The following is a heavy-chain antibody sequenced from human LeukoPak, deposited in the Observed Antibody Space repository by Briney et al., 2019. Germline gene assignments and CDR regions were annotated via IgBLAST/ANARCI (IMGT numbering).Heavy chain of an antibody. D-gene: IGHD6-13*01. CDR2: IYTSGST. Sequence: SETLSLTCTVSGGSISSGSYYWSWIRQPAGKGLEWIGRIYTSGSTNYNPSLKSRVTISVDTSKNQFSLKLSSVTAADTGVYYCARGLGIDNWFDPWGQGTLVTVSS. CDR1: GGSISSGSYY. V-gene: IGHV4-61*02. J-gene: IGHJ5*02. CDR3: ARGLGIDNWFDP.